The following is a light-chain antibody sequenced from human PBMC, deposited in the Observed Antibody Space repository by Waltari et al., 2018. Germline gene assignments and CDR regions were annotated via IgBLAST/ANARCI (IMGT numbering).Light chain of an antibody. J-gene: IGKJ2*01. CDR1: QSVSSSY. V-gene: IGKV3-20*01. Sequence: EIVLTQSPGTLSLSPGERATLSCRASQSVSSSYLAWYQQKPGQSPRLLSYAGSSRDTGIADMFSGSGAGTDCTLTISRLEPEDFAVYYCQQYGSSPPVTFGQGTKLEIK. CDR2: AGS. CDR3: QQYGSSPPVT.